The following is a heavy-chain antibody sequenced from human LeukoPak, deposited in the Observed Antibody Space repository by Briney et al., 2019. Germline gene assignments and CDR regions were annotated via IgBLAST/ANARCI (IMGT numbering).Heavy chain of an antibody. CDR3: ANGAAAGTPTIGDY. CDR1: GFTFSSYW. D-gene: IGHD6-13*01. J-gene: IGHJ4*02. V-gene: IGHV3-7*03. CDR2: IKKDGSEK. Sequence: GGSLRLSCAASGFTFSSYWMSWVRQAPGKGLEWVANIKKDGSEKYYVDSVKGRFTISRDNFKNTLYLQMNSLRAEDTAVYYCANGAAAGTPTIGDYWGQGTLVTVSS.